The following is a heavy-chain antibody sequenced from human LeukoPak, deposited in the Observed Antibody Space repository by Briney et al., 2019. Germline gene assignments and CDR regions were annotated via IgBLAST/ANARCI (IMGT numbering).Heavy chain of an antibody. CDR2: ISSSSSYI. CDR3: ARDSITMVRGVIGY. D-gene: IGHD3-10*01. V-gene: IGHV3-21*01. CDR1: EFYW. J-gene: IGHJ4*02. Sequence: GGSLRLSCAASEFYWMHWVRQAPGKGLEWVSSISSSSSYIYYADSVKGRFTISRDNAKNSLYLQMNSLRAEDTAVYYCARDSITMVRGVIGYWGQGTLVTVSS.